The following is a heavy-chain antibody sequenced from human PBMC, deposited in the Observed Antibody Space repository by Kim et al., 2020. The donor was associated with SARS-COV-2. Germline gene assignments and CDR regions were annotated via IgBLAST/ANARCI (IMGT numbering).Heavy chain of an antibody. CDR2: ISGSGGST. CDR3: AKDGTLAAPDYYYYYGMDV. V-gene: IGHV3-23*01. J-gene: IGHJ6*02. Sequence: GGSLRLSCAASGFTFSSYAMSWVRQAPGKGLEWVSAISGSGGSTYYADSVKGRFTISRDNSKNTLYLQMNSLRAEDTAVYYCAKDGTLAAPDYYYYYGMDVWGQGTTVTVSS. CDR1: GFTFSSYA. D-gene: IGHD6-25*01.